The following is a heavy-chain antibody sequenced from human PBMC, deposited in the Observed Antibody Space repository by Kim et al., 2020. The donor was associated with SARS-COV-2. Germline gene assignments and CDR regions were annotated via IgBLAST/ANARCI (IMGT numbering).Heavy chain of an antibody. V-gene: IGHV3-13*01. Sequence: GGSLRLSCAASGFTFSSYDMHWVRQAEGKGLEWVAAIGTSGDTYYAASVKGRFTISREDAKNSFYLQMSSLRAGDTAVYYCARPTAETPYYYYYGMDVLG. J-gene: IGHJ6*01. CDR1: GFTFSSYD. CDR3: ARPTAETPYYYYYGMDV. CDR2: IGTSGDT. D-gene: IGHD4-17*01.